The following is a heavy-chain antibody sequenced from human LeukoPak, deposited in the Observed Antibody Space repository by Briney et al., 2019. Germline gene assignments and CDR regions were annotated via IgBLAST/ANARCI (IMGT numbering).Heavy chain of an antibody. Sequence: GGSLRLSCAGSGFTFSSYWMHWVRQAPGKGLVWVSAISGSGGSTYYADSVKGRFTISRDNSKNTLYLQMNSLRAEDTAVYYCAKAGMRFLEWLSPNYYYMDVWGKGTTVTVSS. D-gene: IGHD3-3*01. CDR3: AKAGMRFLEWLSPNYYYMDV. V-gene: IGHV3-23*01. CDR1: GFTFSSYW. J-gene: IGHJ6*03. CDR2: ISGSGGST.